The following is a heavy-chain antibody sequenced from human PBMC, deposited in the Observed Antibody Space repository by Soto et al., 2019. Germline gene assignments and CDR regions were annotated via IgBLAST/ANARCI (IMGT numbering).Heavy chain of an antibody. J-gene: IGHJ4*02. CDR2: ITTTGDT. V-gene: IGHV3-13*01. D-gene: IGHD2-15*01. CDR3: AKDMVVATPY. Sequence: EVQLVASGGGLVQPGGSLRLSCAASGFTLSSYDMHWVRQATGKGLEWVSGITTTGDTYYAGSVKGRFNISRENAKNPLYLHMNSLRAGDTAVYYCAKDMVVATPYWGQGTLVTVSS. CDR1: GFTLSSYD.